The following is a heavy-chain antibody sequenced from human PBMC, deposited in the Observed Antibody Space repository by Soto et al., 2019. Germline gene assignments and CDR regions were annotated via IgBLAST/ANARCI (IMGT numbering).Heavy chain of an antibody. CDR3: AKFGYCSGGSCYDSTDAFDI. CDR1: GFTFSSYG. D-gene: IGHD2-15*01. CDR2: ISYDGSNK. Sequence: GGSLRLSCAASGFTFSSYGMHWVRQAPGKGLEWVAVISYDGSNKYYADSVKGRFTISRDNSKNTLYLQMNSLRAEDTAVHYCAKFGYCSGGSCYDSTDAFDIWGQGTMVTV. V-gene: IGHV3-30*18. J-gene: IGHJ3*02.